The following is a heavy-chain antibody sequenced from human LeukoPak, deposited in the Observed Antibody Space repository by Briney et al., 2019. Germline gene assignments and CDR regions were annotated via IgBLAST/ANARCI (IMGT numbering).Heavy chain of an antibody. CDR1: GLTFSDYA. CDR3: TTTKYQDYSDY. D-gene: IGHD2-2*01. Sequence: GGSLRLSCAASGLTFSDYAMRWVRLAPGRGLEWVSDISLAGGGTYYADSVKGRFTISRDNSKNTLCLQMTSLRAEDTALYYCTTTKYQDYSDYWGQGTLVTVSS. V-gene: IGHV3-23*01. J-gene: IGHJ4*02. CDR2: ISLAGGGT.